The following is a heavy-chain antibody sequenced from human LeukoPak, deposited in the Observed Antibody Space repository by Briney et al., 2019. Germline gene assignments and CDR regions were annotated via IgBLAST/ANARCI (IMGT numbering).Heavy chain of an antibody. D-gene: IGHD6-13*01. Sequence: ASVKVSCKASGYNLIDHALHWVRQAPGQGLEWMGWINPNSGGTNYAQKFQDRVTMTRDTSISTAYMELSSLRSDDSAVYFCSRASTMAAPGAMPNDFWGQGTLVTVSS. V-gene: IGHV1-2*02. CDR2: INPNSGGT. J-gene: IGHJ4*02. CDR3: SRASTMAAPGAMPNDF. CDR1: GYNLIDHA.